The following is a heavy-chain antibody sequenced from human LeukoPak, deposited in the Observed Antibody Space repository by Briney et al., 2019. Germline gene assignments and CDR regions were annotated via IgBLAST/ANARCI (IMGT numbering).Heavy chain of an antibody. CDR2: IGGSGGSP. V-gene: IGHV3-23*01. J-gene: IGHJ4*02. D-gene: IGHD5-18*01. CDR3: AKGGIGSSSGLDY. Sequence: PGGSLRLSCAASGFTFSTYVMTWVRQAPGKGLEWVSSIGGSGGSPYHGISVKGRFSISRDNSENTLYLQMNSLRDEDTAVYYCAKGGIGSSSGLDYWGQGTLVTVSS. CDR1: GFTFSTYV.